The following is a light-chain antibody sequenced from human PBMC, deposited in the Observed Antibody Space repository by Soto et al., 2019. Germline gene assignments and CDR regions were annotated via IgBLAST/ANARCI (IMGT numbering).Light chain of an antibody. J-gene: IGKJ1*01. CDR3: QQSSSTPRT. CDR1: QSISNY. CDR2: AAS. V-gene: IGKV1-39*01. Sequence: DIQMTQSPSSLSASVGDRVTITCRASQSISNYLNWYQQKPGRAPKLLIYAASSLQSGAPSRFSGGGSGTDFTLTISSLQTEDFATYYCQQSSSTPRTFGPGTKVEIK.